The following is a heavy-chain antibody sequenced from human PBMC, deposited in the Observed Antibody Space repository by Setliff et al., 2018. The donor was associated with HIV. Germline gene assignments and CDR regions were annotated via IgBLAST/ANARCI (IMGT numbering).Heavy chain of an antibody. CDR2: INHSGIT. D-gene: IGHD2-21*01. CDR3: ARAGGDTSKFVNYYYYYMDV. Sequence: SETLSLTCAVYGGSFSGYYWNWIRQSPGKGLEWIGEINHSGITKYNPSLESRVIISLDTSKIQFSLKLSSVTAADTAVYYCARAGGDTSKFVNYYYYYMDVWGKGTTVTVSS. J-gene: IGHJ6*03. V-gene: IGHV4-34*01. CDR1: GGSFSGYY.